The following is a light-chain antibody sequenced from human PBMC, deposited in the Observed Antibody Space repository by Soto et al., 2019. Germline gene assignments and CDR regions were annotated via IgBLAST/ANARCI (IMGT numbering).Light chain of an antibody. CDR1: QSIGSW. V-gene: IGKV1-5*01. Sequence: DIQMTQSPSSLSPSVGDRVTITCRVSQSIGSWLAWYQQKPGKAPRLLIYDASSLESGVPSRFSGSGSGTDFTLTISRLEPEDFAVYYCQHFVNSLTWTFGQGTKVDIK. J-gene: IGKJ1*01. CDR2: DAS. CDR3: QHFVNSLTWT.